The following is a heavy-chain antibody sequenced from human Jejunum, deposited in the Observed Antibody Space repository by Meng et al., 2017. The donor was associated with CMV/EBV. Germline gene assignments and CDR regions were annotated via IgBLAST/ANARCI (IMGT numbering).Heavy chain of an antibody. CDR3: ARPTYYFYGMDV. Sequence: ASGGSFSSAGVSWVRQAPGQGLEWMGGIIPIFDTPNYAQRFQGRVTITTDESTSTAYMELSSLRSEDTAVYYCARPTYYFYGMDVWGQGTTVTVSS. CDR1: GGSFSSAG. J-gene: IGHJ6*02. CDR2: IIPIFDTP. V-gene: IGHV1-69*05.